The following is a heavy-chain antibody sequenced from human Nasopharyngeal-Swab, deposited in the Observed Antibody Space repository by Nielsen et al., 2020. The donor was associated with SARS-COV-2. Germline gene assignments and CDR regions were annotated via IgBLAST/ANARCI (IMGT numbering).Heavy chain of an antibody. D-gene: IGHD3-10*01. V-gene: IGHV3-7*03. CDR1: GFTFSSYW. CDR3: AKDMEGDAGWFDP. J-gene: IGHJ5*02. CDR2: IKQDGSEK. Sequence: GGSLRLSCAASGFTFSSYWMSWVRQAPGKGLEWVANIKQDGSEKYYVDSVKGRFTISRDNAKNSLYLQMNSLRAEDTALYYCAKDMEGDAGWFDPWGQGTLVTVSS.